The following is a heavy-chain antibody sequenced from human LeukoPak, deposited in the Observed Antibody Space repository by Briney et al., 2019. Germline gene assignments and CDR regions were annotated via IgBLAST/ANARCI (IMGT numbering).Heavy chain of an antibody. CDR1: GYTFTSYY. V-gene: IGHV1-46*01. D-gene: IGHD3-22*01. CDR2: INPSGGST. CDR3: AARRRTYYYDSSPYDY. J-gene: IGHJ4*02. Sequence: ASVKVSCKASGYTFTSYYIHWVRQAPGQGLEWMGLINPSGGSTNYAQKFQGRVTMTRDTSISTAYMELSSLRSEDTAVYYCAARRRTYYYDSSPYDYWGQGTLVTVSS.